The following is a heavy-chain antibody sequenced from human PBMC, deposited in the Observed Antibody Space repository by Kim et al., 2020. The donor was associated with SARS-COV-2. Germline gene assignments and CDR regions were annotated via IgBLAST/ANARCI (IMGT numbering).Heavy chain of an antibody. CDR3: ARAQQLWFLGYFYYSMDV. Sequence: GGSLRLSCAASGFTFSSYGMHWVRQAPGKGLEWVAVIWYDGSNKYYADSVKGRFTISRDNSKNTLSLQMNSLRAEDTAVYYCARAQQLWFLGYFYYSMDVWGKGTTVTV. V-gene: IGHV3-33*01. CDR1: GFTFSSYG. J-gene: IGHJ6*03. CDR2: IWYDGSNK. D-gene: IGHD5-18*01.